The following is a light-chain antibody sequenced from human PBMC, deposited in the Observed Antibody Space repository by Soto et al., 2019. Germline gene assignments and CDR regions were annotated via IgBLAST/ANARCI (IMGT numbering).Light chain of an antibody. CDR1: QSVNNNY. CDR3: QQYAGSFT. Sequence: EIVLTQSPGTLSFSPGERATLSCRASQSVNNNYLAWYRQKPGQDTKLLIYGASIRATGIPARFSGSGSGTDFTLTISRLEPEDFAVYYCQQYAGSFTFGQGTRLEIK. J-gene: IGKJ5*01. V-gene: IGKV3-20*01. CDR2: GAS.